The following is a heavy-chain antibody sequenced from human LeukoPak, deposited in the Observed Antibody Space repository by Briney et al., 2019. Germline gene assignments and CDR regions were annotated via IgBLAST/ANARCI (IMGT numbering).Heavy chain of an antibody. CDR3: STYRWQYDSSGYDY. J-gene: IGHJ4*02. D-gene: IGHD3-22*01. Sequence: PGGSLRLSCAASGFTFSNYWMHWVRQAPGKGLVWVSRINSDGTTTTYADSVKGRFTISRDNAKNTLYLQLDSLKAEDTAVYYCSTYRWQYDSSGYDYWGQGTLVAVSS. V-gene: IGHV3-74*01. CDR1: GFTFSNYW. CDR2: INSDGTTT.